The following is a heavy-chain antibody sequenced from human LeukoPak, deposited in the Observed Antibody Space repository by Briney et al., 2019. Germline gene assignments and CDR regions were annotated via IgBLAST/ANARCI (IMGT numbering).Heavy chain of an antibody. CDR2: IWFDGIKK. D-gene: IGHD3-22*01. J-gene: IGHJ3*02. CDR1: GFTFSNYG. Sequence: GGSLRLSCAASGFTFSNYGMHWVRQVPGKGLGWVAAIWFDGIKKYYANSVKGRLTISRDNSKNTLYLQMNSLRAEDTAVYYCARDLEDSSPFGAFDMWGQGTMVTVSS. V-gene: IGHV3-33*01. CDR3: ARDLEDSSPFGAFDM.